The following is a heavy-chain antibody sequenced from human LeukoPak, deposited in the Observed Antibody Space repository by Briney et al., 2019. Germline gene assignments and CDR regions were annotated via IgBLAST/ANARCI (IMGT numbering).Heavy chain of an antibody. Sequence: PSETLSLTCTVSGGSISSYYWSWIRQPPGKGLEWIGYIYYSGSTNYNPSLKSRVTISVDTSKNQFSLKLSSVTAADTAVYYCARAAQKYYFDYWSQGTLVTVSS. CDR2: IYYSGST. J-gene: IGHJ4*02. V-gene: IGHV4-59*01. CDR3: ARAAQKYYFDY. CDR1: GGSISSYY.